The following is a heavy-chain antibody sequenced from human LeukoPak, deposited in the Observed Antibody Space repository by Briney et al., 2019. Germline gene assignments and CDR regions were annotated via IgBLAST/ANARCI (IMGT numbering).Heavy chain of an antibody. CDR3: ARVLYDSSGWYSAFDI. CDR2: IYYSGST. V-gene: IGHV4-59*01. D-gene: IGHD6-19*01. CDR1: GGSISSYY. J-gene: IGHJ3*02. Sequence: SETLSLTSTVSGGSISSYYWSWIRQPPGKGLEWIGNIYYSGSTNYNPSLKSRVTISVDTSKNQFSLKLSSVTAADTAVYYCARVLYDSSGWYSAFDIWGQGTMVTVSS.